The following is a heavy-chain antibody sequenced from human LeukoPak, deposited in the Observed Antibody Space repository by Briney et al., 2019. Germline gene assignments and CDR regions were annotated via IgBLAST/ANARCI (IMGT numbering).Heavy chain of an antibody. CDR1: GFTFSSYS. V-gene: IGHV3-21*01. CDR2: ITSRSSYM. D-gene: IGHD4/OR15-4a*01. CDR3: ARDGVLGFY. J-gene: IGHJ4*02. Sequence: GGSLGLSCAASGFTFSSYSMNWVRQAPGKGLEWVSSITSRSSYMYYADSVKGRFTISRDNAKNSLYLQMNSLRAEDTAVYYCARDGVLGFYWGQGTLVTVSS.